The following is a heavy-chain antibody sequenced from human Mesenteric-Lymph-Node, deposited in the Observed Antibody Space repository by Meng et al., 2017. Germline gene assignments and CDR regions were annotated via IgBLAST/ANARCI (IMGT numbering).Heavy chain of an antibody. V-gene: IGHV4-4*02. CDR1: GDSISSDIW. J-gene: IGHJ4*02. CDR3: GRDQGRELINH. D-gene: IGHD1-7*01. Sequence: QVTLQESCPGLVKPSGTFSLTCTVSGDSISSDIWWSWARQTPGKGLEWIGEVYHRGDTNYNPSLKSRVDISVDKSKNQFYLSLFSVTAADTAVYYCGRDQGRELINHWGQGTLVTVSS. CDR2: VYHRGDT.